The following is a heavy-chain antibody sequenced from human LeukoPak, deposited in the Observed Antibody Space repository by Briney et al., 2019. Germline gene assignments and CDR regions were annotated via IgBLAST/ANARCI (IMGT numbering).Heavy chain of an antibody. Sequence: SETLSLTCTVSGGSISSYYWSWIRQPPGKGLEWIGYIYYSGSTNYNPSLKSRVTISVDTSKNQFSLKLSSVTAADTAVYYCARSLYCSGSTPPYYWGQGTLVTVSS. D-gene: IGHD3-10*01. CDR1: GGSISSYY. CDR3: ARSLYCSGSTPPYY. CDR2: IYYSGST. J-gene: IGHJ4*02. V-gene: IGHV4-59*01.